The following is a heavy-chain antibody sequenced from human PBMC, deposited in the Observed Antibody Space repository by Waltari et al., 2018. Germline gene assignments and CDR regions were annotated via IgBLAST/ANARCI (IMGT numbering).Heavy chain of an antibody. Sequence: QVQLQESGPGLVKPSETLSLTCTVSGGSISSYYWSWIRQPPGKGLEWIGYIYYSGSTNYTPSLKSRVTISVDTSKNQFSLKLSSVTAADTAVYYCARGTRIPITIFGVVTLDVWGKGTTVTISS. J-gene: IGHJ6*04. D-gene: IGHD3-3*01. V-gene: IGHV4-59*08. CDR3: ARGTRIPITIFGVVTLDV. CDR2: IYYSGST. CDR1: GGSISSYY.